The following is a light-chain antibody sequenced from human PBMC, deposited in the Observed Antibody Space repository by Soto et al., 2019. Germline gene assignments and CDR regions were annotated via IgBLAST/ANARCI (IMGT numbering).Light chain of an antibody. CDR2: GAS. CDR1: QSVSNNY. Sequence: EIVLTQSPGTLSLSPGERATLSCRASQSVSNNYLAWYQQKPGQAPRLLIYGASNRATGIPDRFSGSESGKEFTLTISRLEPEDFAVYYCQQYGSSGTFGRGTKVEIK. V-gene: IGKV3-20*01. J-gene: IGKJ4*02. CDR3: QQYGSSGT.